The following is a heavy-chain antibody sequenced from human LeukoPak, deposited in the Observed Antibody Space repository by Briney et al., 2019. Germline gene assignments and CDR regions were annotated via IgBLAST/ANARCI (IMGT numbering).Heavy chain of an antibody. J-gene: IGHJ4*02. D-gene: IGHD3-10*01. CDR2: ISSDGTYT. V-gene: IGHV3-74*01. CDR3: AALWFGELDY. Sequence: PGGSLRLSCAASGFTFSSHLMHWVRQAPGKGLVWVSRISSDGTYTNYADSVRGRFTISRDNAKNTLYLQMNSLRAEDTAVYYCAALWFGELDYWGQGTLVTVSS. CDR1: GFTFSSHL.